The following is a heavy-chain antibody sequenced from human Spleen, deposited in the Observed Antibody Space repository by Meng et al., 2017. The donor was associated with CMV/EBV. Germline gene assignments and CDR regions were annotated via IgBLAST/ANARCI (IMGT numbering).Heavy chain of an antibody. D-gene: IGHD2-21*01. CDR2: IYSGGST. CDR3: AREGYCGGDCFEVYYYYYYGMDV. CDR1: GFTVSSNY. J-gene: IGHJ6*02. V-gene: IGHV3-66*02. Sequence: GGSLRLSCAASGFTVSSNYMSWVRQAPGKGLEWVSVIYSGGSTYYADSVKGRFTISRDNSKNTLYLQMNSLRAEDTAVYYCAREGYCGGDCFEVYYYYYYGMDVWGQGTTVTVSS.